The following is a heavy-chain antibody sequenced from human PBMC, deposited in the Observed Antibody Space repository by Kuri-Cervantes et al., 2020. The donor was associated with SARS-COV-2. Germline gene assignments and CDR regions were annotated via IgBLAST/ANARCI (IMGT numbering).Heavy chain of an antibody. CDR2: IYTSGST. CDR1: GGSISSSSYY. J-gene: IGHJ4*02. Sequence: SETLSLTCTVSGGSISSSSYYWSWIRQPAGKGLEWIGYIYTSGSTNYNPSLKSRVTISVDTSKNQFSLKLSSVTAADTAVYYCARLRSGWYNYFDYWGQGTLVTVSS. CDR3: ARLRSGWYNYFDY. D-gene: IGHD6-19*01. V-gene: IGHV4-61*09.